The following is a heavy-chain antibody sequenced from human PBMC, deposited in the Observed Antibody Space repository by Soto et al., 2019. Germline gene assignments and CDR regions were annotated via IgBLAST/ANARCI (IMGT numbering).Heavy chain of an antibody. CDR1: EFTFSSYG. D-gene: IGHD6-6*01. Sequence: LRLSCAASEFTFSSYGMHWVRQAPGKGLEWVAVIWYDGSNKYYADSVKGRFTISRDNSKNTLYLQMNSLRAEDTAVYYCARELSNSGMDVWGQGTTVTVSS. V-gene: IGHV3-33*01. J-gene: IGHJ6*02. CDR3: ARELSNSGMDV. CDR2: IWYDGSNK.